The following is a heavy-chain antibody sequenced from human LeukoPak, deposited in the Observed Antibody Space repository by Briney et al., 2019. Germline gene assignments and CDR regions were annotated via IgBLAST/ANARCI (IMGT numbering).Heavy chain of an antibody. V-gene: IGHV3-48*02. Sequence: GGSLRLSCAASGLTFSTYSMNWVRQAPGKGLEWVSYISSSSSTIYYADSVKGRFTISRDNAKNSLHLQMNTLRDEDTAVYYCAREYSSSSGKALDYWGQGSLVTVSS. CDR2: ISSSSSTI. CDR1: GLTFSTYS. D-gene: IGHD6-6*01. CDR3: AREYSSSSGKALDY. J-gene: IGHJ4*02.